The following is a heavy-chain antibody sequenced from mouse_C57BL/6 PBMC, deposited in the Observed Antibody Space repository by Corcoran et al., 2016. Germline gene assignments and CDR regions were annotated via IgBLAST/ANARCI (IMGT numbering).Heavy chain of an antibody. Sequence: EVQLQQSGPELVKPGASVKISCKASGYTFTDYYMNWVKQSHGKSLEWIGDINPNNGGTSYNQKFKGKATLTVDKSSSTAYMELRSLTSEDSAVYYCAMGYDGYYLLAYWGQGTLVTVSA. CDR1: GYTFTDYY. CDR3: AMGYDGYYLLAY. CDR2: INPNNGGT. J-gene: IGHJ3*01. D-gene: IGHD2-3*01. V-gene: IGHV1-26*01.